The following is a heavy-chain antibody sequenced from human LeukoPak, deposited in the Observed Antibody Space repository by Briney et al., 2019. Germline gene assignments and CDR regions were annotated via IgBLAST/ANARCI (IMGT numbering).Heavy chain of an antibody. CDR1: GGSISSSSYS. CDR3: ARLRNYDSSGYDY. V-gene: IGHV4-39*01. D-gene: IGHD3-22*01. J-gene: IGHJ4*02. Sequence: SETLSLTCTVSGGSISSSSYSWGWIRQPPGKGLEWIGSTYYSGSTYYNPSLKSRVTISVDTSKNQFSLKLSSVTAADTSVYYCARLRNYDSSGYDYWGQGTLVTVSS. CDR2: TYYSGST.